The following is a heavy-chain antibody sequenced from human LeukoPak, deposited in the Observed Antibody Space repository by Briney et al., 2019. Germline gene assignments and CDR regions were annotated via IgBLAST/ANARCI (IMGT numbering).Heavy chain of an antibody. D-gene: IGHD1-26*01. J-gene: IGHJ4*02. Sequence: SETLSLTCTVSGGSISSSSYYWGWIRQPPGKGLEWIGSICYSGSTYYNPSLKSRVTISVDTSKNQFSLKLSSVTAADTAVYYCARATVGAIFDYWGQGTLVTVSS. CDR3: ARATVGAIFDY. V-gene: IGHV4-39*01. CDR1: GGSISSSSYY. CDR2: ICYSGST.